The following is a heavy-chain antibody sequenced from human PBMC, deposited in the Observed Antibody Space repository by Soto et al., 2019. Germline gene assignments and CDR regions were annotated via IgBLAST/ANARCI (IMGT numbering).Heavy chain of an antibody. CDR2: IVVGSGNT. D-gene: IGHD3-22*01. J-gene: IGHJ3*02. V-gene: IGHV1-58*01. CDR3: AAMDYYDSSGYSDAFDI. Sequence: VKISCKASGCTFTSCSVQWGGQARGQRLEWIGWIVVGSGNTNYAQKFQERVTITRAMSTSTAYMELSRLSSEDTAVYYSAAMDYYDSSGYSDAFDIWGQGTMVTVSS. CDR1: GCTFTSCS.